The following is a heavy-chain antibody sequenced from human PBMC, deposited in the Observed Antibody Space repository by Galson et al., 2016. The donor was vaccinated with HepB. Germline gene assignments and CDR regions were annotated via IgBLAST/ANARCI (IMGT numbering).Heavy chain of an antibody. J-gene: IGHJ4*02. V-gene: IGHV1-8*01. CDR3: ATGRHYCSGGSCYPGEEAIYYFDS. D-gene: IGHD2-15*01. CDR1: GYIFTNYD. Sequence: SVKVSCKASGYIFTNYDINWVRQATGQGLEWMGWMKRNSDNTGYAQKFQGRVTMTRNTSTTTAYMELSSLRSEDTAVYYCATGRHYCSGGSCYPGEEAIYYFDSWGQGTLVTVSS. CDR2: MKRNSDNT.